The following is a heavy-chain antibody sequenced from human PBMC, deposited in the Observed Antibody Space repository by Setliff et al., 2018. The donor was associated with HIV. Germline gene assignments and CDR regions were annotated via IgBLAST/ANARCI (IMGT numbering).Heavy chain of an antibody. D-gene: IGHD6-13*01. Sequence: ASVMVSCKASGYTFTSYVMHWVRQAPGQRLEWIGWINTVNGNRKYSQEFQGRITITMDTSASTVYMEVSSLRSEDMAVYYCAREGAAAGLDLDYWGQGTLVTVSS. V-gene: IGHV1-3*03. CDR2: INTVNGNR. CDR1: GYTFTSYV. J-gene: IGHJ4*02. CDR3: AREGAAAGLDLDY.